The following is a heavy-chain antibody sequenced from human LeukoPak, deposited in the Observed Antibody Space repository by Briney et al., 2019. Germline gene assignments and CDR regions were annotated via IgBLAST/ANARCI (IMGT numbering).Heavy chain of an antibody. V-gene: IGHV4-59*01. CDR2: IHYTGST. Sequence: SETLSLTCFVSGGSISGSHWSWIRQPPGKGLEWIGYIHYTGSTDYNPSLRSRVTLSIDMSKNQFSLRLSSMTAADTAVYYCARTGGDCSSGLCYYAMDVWGQGTTVTVS. CDR3: ARTGGDCSSGLCYYAMDV. CDR1: GGSISGSH. D-gene: IGHD2-21*02. J-gene: IGHJ6*02.